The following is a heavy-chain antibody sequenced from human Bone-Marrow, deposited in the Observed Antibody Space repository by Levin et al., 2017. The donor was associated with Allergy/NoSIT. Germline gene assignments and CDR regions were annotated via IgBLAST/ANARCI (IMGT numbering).Heavy chain of an antibody. Sequence: PGGSLRLSCTVSGGSISSYYWGWIRQPPGKGLEWIGHIYHSGSTNYNPSLKSRVTMLVDMSKNQFSLRLTSVTSADTAVYYCASLTVTGTRDDCWGQGTLVTVSS. D-gene: IGHD6-19*01. CDR3: ASLTVTGTRDDC. CDR2: IYHSGST. CDR1: GGSISSYY. V-gene: IGHV4-59*01. J-gene: IGHJ4*02.